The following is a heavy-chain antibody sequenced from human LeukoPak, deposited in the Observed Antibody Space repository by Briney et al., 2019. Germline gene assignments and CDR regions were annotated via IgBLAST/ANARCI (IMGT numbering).Heavy chain of an antibody. J-gene: IGHJ6*03. D-gene: IGHD3-22*01. CDR2: INPSGGST. V-gene: IGHV1-46*01. CDR1: GYTFTSYY. CDR3: ARGRDYYDSSGYFLVQTYYYYYMDV. Sequence: ASVKVSCKASGYTFTSYYMHWVRQAPGQGLEWMGIINPSGGSTSYAQKFQGRVTMTRDMSTSTVYMELSSLRSEDTAVYYCARGRDYYDSSGYFLVQTYYYYYMDVWGKGTTVTVSS.